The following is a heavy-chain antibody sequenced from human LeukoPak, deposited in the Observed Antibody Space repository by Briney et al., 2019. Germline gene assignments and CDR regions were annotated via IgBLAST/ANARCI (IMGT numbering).Heavy chain of an antibody. CDR2: ISAYNGKT. Sequence: ASVKVSCKASGYTFTSYGISWVRQAPGQGVEWRGWISAYNGKTKNVQKLQGRVTMTTVTSTSTAYMELMSLRSDDTAVYYCARDPYCSSTSCYSSHNCFDHWGQGTLVTVSS. D-gene: IGHD2-2*02. CDR1: GYTFTSYG. CDR3: ARDPYCSSTSCYSSHNCFDH. J-gene: IGHJ5*02. V-gene: IGHV1-18*01.